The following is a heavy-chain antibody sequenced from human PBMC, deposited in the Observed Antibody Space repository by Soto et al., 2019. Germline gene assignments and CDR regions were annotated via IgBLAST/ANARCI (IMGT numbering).Heavy chain of an antibody. CDR1: GYSFTTYW. CDR2: IDFSDSYT. Sequence: GESLKFSCKGSGYSFTTYWLSWVRQMPGKGMEWKGRIDFSDSYTNCSTSFQGHVTITADKSISTAYLQWSSLNASDTAMYYCARLTSTTYYYYRMDVWGQVTTVTVSS. CDR3: ARLTSTTYYYYRMDV. D-gene: IGHD1-7*01. V-gene: IGHV5-10-1*01. J-gene: IGHJ6*02.